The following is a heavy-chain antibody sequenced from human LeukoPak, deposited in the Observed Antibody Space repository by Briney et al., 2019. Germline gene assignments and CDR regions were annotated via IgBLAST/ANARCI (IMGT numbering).Heavy chain of an antibody. V-gene: IGHV3-21*01. J-gene: IGHJ4*02. CDR2: ISGSGNYI. CDR1: EVTFSTYT. CDR3: TRGGVDY. Sequence: GGSLRLSCAASEVTFSTYTMTWVRQAPGKGLEWVSSISGSGNYIYYADSLKGRFTISRDNAQNTLYLQMNSLRVEDTAVYYCTRGGVDYWGQGTLVTVSS.